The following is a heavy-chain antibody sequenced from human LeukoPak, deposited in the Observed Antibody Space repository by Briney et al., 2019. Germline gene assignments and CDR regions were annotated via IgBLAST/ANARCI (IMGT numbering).Heavy chain of an antibody. V-gene: IGHV1-2*04. CDR1: GYTFTGYY. CDR3: ARSYYYDSSGLIDY. CDR2: INPNSGGT. D-gene: IGHD3-22*01. J-gene: IGHJ4*02. Sequence: ASVKVSCKASGYTFTGYYMHWVRQAPGQGLEWMGWINPNSGGTNYAQKFQGWVTMTRDTSISTAYMELSRLRSDDTAVYYCARSYYYDSSGLIDYWGQGSLVIVSS.